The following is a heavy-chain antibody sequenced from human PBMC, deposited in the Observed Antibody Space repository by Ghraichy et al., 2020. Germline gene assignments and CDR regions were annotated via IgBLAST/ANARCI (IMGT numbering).Heavy chain of an antibody. Sequence: SETLSLTCTVSGGSISSSSYYWGWIRQPPGKGLEWIGSIYYSGSTYYNPSLKSRVTISVDTSKNQFSLKLSSVTAADTAVYYCARRGRGDGYNWVDYWGQGTLVTVSS. J-gene: IGHJ4*02. CDR1: GGSISSSSYY. CDR3: ARRGRGDGYNWVDY. CDR2: IYYSGST. D-gene: IGHD5-24*01. V-gene: IGHV4-39*01.